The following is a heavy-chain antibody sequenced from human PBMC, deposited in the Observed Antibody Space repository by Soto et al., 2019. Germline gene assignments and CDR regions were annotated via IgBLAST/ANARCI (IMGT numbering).Heavy chain of an antibody. D-gene: IGHD5-18*01. CDR2: IYPSGMP. Sequence: QLQLQESGSGLVTPSHTLSLTCTVSGGSISNAAYSWSWIRQPPGKGLEWIGYIYPSGMPFYNPSLRSRVTISIDRSNDQCSLNLKAVTAAYTAVYYCARERGGYGLFDSWGQGTLVTVSS. CDR1: GGSISNAAYS. V-gene: IGHV4-30-2*01. CDR3: ARERGGYGLFDS. J-gene: IGHJ4*02.